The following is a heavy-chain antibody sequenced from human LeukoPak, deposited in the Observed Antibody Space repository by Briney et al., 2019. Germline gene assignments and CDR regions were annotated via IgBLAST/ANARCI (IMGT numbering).Heavy chain of an antibody. V-gene: IGHV4-59*01. J-gene: IGHJ5*02. CDR3: ARELSSSWNNWFDP. D-gene: IGHD6-13*01. Sequence: SETLSLTCTVSGGSISSYYWSWIRQPPGKGLEWIGYIYYSGSTNYNPSLKSRVTISVDTSKNRFSLKLSSVTAADTAVYYCARELSSSWNNWFDPWGQGTLVTVSS. CDR1: GGSISSYY. CDR2: IYYSGST.